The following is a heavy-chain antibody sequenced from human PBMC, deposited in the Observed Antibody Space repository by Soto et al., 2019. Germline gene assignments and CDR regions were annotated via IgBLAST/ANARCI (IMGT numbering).Heavy chain of an antibody. CDR3: ASLYSSSRFDY. D-gene: IGHD6-13*01. Sequence: LSLTCTVSSAPVSSTTYTWGWIRQPPGKGLEWVASVYYGGRSYYNPSLNSRVTISVDTSKNQFSLKMTSVTAADTAVYYCASLYSSSRFDYWGQGTLVTVSS. J-gene: IGHJ4*02. V-gene: IGHV4-39*01. CDR1: SAPVSSTTYT. CDR2: VYYGGRS.